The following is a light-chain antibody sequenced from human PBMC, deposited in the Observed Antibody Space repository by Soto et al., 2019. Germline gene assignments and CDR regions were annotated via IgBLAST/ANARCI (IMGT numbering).Light chain of an antibody. J-gene: IGLJ7*01. CDR3: SSYTTGSTNVV. CDR2: DVS. Sequence: QSALTQPASVSGSPGQSITISCTGTISDVGSYNYVSWYQQYPGKAPKLMIYDVSNRPSGISYRFSGSKSGNTASLTNSGLKAEDEGDYYSSSYTTGSTNVVFGGGTQLTVL. CDR1: ISDVGSYNY. V-gene: IGLV2-14*01.